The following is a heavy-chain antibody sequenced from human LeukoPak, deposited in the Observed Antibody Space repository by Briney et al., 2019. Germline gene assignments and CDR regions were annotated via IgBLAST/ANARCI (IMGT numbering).Heavy chain of an antibody. CDR2: ISRGSSDT. V-gene: IGHV3-11*05. CDR1: GFTFSDYY. CDR3: ARGLTTVTSLAYY. D-gene: IGHD4-17*01. J-gene: IGHJ4*02. Sequence: GGSLRLSCAASGFTFSDYYMSWIRQAPGKGLEWVSYISRGSSDTNYADSVKGRFTISRDNAKNSLYLQMNSLRAEDTAVYYCARGLTTVTSLAYYWGQGTLVTVSS.